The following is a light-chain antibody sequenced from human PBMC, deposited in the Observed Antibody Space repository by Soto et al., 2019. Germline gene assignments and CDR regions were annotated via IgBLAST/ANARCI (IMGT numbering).Light chain of an antibody. J-gene: IGKJ5*01. Sequence: EIVFTQSPASLSLSPGERATFSCRASETVNDNLAWYHQKAGQPPRVLIYDASTRATGLPDRFTGRGGGTEFTLTIDNLEPGDAGFYYCQQRADWPPFTFGQGTRLEIK. V-gene: IGKV3-11*01. CDR3: QQRADWPPFT. CDR2: DAS. CDR1: ETVNDN.